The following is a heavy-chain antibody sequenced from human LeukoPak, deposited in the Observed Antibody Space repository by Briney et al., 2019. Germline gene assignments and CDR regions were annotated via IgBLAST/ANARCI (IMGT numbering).Heavy chain of an antibody. CDR1: GFTFSSYS. J-gene: IGHJ4*02. Sequence: SGGSLRLSCAASGFTFSSYSMNWVRQAPGKGLEWVSSISSSSSSYIYYADSVKGRFTISRDNAKNSLYLQMNSLRAEDTAVYYCARGGVVVPAAIHWGQGTLVTVSS. D-gene: IGHD2-2*01. V-gene: IGHV3-21*01. CDR2: ISSSSSSYI. CDR3: ARGGVVVPAAIH.